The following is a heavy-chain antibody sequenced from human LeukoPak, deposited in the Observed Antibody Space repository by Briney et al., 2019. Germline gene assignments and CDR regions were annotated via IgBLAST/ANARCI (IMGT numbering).Heavy chain of an antibody. V-gene: IGHV4-59*05. CDR3: ARGTGVPFYFDY. CDR1: GFTVSSNY. Sequence: GSLRLSCAASGFTVSSNYMSWVRQAPGKGLEWIGSIYYSGSTYYNPSLKSRVTISVDTSKNQFSLKLSSVTAADTAVYYCARGTGVPFYFDYWGQGTLVTVSS. CDR2: IYYSGST. D-gene: IGHD1-1*01. J-gene: IGHJ4*02.